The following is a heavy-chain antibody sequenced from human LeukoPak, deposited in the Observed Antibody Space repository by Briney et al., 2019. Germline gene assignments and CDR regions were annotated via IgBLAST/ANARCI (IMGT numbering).Heavy chain of an antibody. CDR1: GHTFGVYA. D-gene: IGHD3-16*01. J-gene: IGHJ4*02. Sequence: PGGSLRLSCRVSGHTFGVYAMIWVRKSRGKGLEWVGFIMGKAYGRTRGYAESVKRQFTSSRDDSKRIAYLQMNSLKPDDTAVYYCTRALGGRNPPLDYWGQGTLVTVSS. V-gene: IGHV3-49*04. CDR3: TRALGGRNPPLDY. CDR2: IMGKAYGRTR.